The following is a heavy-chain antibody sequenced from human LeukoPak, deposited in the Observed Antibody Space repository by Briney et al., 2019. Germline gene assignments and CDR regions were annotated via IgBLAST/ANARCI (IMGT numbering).Heavy chain of an antibody. CDR2: ISYDGSNK. D-gene: IGHD3-10*01. CDR1: GFTFSSYA. Sequence: GGSLRLSCAASGFTFSSYAMHWVRQAPGKGLEWVAVISYDGSNKYYADSVKGRFTISRDNSKNTLYLQMNSLRAEDTAVYYCARDSSGFGEYPSPFDYWGQGTPVTVSS. J-gene: IGHJ4*02. V-gene: IGHV3-30*04. CDR3: ARDSSGFGEYPSPFDY.